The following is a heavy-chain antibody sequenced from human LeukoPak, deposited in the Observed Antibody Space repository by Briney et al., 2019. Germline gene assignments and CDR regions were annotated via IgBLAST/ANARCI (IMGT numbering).Heavy chain of an antibody. D-gene: IGHD3-10*01. J-gene: IGHJ3*02. CDR2: IIPIFGTA. CDR3: ARVFTMVRGVKGAFDI. Sequence: SVKVSCKVSGGTFSSYAISWVRQAPGQGLEWMGGIIPIFGTANYAQKFQGRVTITTDESTSTAYMELSSLRSEDTAVYYCARVFTMVRGVKGAFDIWGQGTMVTVSS. CDR1: GGTFSSYA. V-gene: IGHV1-69*05.